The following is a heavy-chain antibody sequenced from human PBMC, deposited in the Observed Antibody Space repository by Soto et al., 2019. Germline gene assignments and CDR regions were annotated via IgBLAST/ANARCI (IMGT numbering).Heavy chain of an antibody. D-gene: IGHD3-22*01. CDR1: GGSISSGGYS. Sequence: PSETLSLTCAVSGGSISSGGYSWSWIRQPPGKGLEWIGYIYYSGSTNYNPSLKSRVTISVDTSKNQFSLKLSSVTAADTAVYYCARGLPTYYYDSSGYGGTPPFDYWGQGTLVTVSS. J-gene: IGHJ4*02. CDR2: IYYSGST. CDR3: ARGLPTYYYDSSGYGGTPPFDY. V-gene: IGHV4-61*08.